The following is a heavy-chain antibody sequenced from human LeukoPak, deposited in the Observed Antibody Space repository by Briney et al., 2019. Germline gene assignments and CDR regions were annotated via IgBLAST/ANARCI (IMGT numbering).Heavy chain of an antibody. Sequence: PGGSLRLSCAASGFTFSNYSLTWVRQAPGKGLEWVSCISGNGGSTSYADSVKGRFTISRDNSKNTLYLQMNSLRAEDTAVYYCAKDRSSSTSCSNYWGQGTLVTVSS. CDR1: GFTFSNYS. D-gene: IGHD2-2*01. CDR2: ISGNGGST. J-gene: IGHJ4*02. V-gene: IGHV3-23*01. CDR3: AKDRSSSTSCSNY.